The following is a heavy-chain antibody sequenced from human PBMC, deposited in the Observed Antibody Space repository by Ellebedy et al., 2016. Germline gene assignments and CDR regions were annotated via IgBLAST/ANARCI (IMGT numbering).Heavy chain of an antibody. J-gene: IGHJ2*01. Sequence: SETLSLXCAVYGGSFSGYYWSWIRQPPGNGLEWIGEINHSGSTNYNPSLKSRVTISVDTSKNQFSLKLSSVTAADTAVYYCARRPSRRAYFDLWGRGTLVTVSS. V-gene: IGHV4-34*01. CDR2: INHSGST. CDR1: GGSFSGYY. D-gene: IGHD4/OR15-4a*01. CDR3: ARRPSRRAYFDL.